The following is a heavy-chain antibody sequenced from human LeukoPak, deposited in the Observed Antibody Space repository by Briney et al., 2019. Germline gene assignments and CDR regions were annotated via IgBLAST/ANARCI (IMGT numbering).Heavy chain of an antibody. CDR2: IWYDGSNK. D-gene: IGHD4-17*01. V-gene: IGHV3-33*08. Sequence: GGSLRLSCAASGFTISSYGMHWVRQAPGKGLEWVAVIWYDGSNKYYADSVKGRFTISRDNSKNTLYLQMNSLRAEDTAVYYCARLYGTYPGWFDPWGQGTLVTVSS. CDR1: GFTISSYG. J-gene: IGHJ5*02. CDR3: ARLYGTYPGWFDP.